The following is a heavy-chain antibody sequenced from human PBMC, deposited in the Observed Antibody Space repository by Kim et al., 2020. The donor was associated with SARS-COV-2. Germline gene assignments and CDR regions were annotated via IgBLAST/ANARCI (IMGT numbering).Heavy chain of an antibody. CDR3: ARDLVGWQGYNYYYWYMDG. CDR2: ISYEGNNK. CDR1: GVTFSRYA. D-gene: IGHD5-12*01. Sequence: GGSLRLSCVGSGVTFSRYAMHWVRQAPGKGLEWVAVISYEGNNKYYADSVKGRFTISRDNSENTLYLQMNSLRVEDTALYYCARDLVGWQGYNYYYWYMDGWGKGTTVTVSS. V-gene: IGHV3-30*14. J-gene: IGHJ6*03.